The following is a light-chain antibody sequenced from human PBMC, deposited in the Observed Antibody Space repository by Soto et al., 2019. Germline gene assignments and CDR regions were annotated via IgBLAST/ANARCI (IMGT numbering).Light chain of an antibody. J-gene: IGKJ5*01. Sequence: EIVLTQSPGTLSLSPGDRATLSCRARQSISSSYLAWYQQKPGQASRLLIYDASRRATGIPDRFSGSGSGTDFTLTISSLEPEDFAVYYCQQRRSWPPTITFGQGTRLEIK. V-gene: IGKV3D-20*02. CDR2: DAS. CDR1: QSISSSY. CDR3: QQRRSWPPTIT.